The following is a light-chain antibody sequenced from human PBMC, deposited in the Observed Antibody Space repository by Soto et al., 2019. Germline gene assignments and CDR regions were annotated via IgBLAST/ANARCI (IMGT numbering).Light chain of an antibody. V-gene: IGKV3-20*01. CDR3: QHYGSSLWT. Sequence: EIVLTQSPGTLSLSPGERASLSCRASQSVSSTYLAWYQQKPGQAPRLLMYATSTSATGIPDRFSGSGSGTDFTLTISRLEPEDFAVYYCQHYGSSLWTFGQGTKVEIK. J-gene: IGKJ1*01. CDR1: QSVSSTY. CDR2: ATS.